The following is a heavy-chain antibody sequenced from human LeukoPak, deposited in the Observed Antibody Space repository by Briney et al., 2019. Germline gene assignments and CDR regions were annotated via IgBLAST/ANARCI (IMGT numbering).Heavy chain of an antibody. CDR3: AKGSMTTVTLRMDV. CDR2: ISWDGGST. J-gene: IGHJ6*04. CDR1: GFTFDDYA. D-gene: IGHD4-17*01. Sequence: GGSLRLSCAASGFTFDDYAMHWVRQAPGKGLEWVSLISWDGGSTYYADSVKGRFTISRDNSKNSLYLQMNSLRAEDTALYYCAKGSMTTVTLRMDVWGKGTTVTVSS. V-gene: IGHV3-43D*03.